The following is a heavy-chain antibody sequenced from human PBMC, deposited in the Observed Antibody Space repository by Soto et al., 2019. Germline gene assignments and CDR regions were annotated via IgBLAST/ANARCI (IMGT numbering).Heavy chain of an antibody. CDR3: ARYLRGFSNWFDP. J-gene: IGHJ5*02. D-gene: IGHD3-16*01. Sequence: SETLSLTCTVSGGSISSSSYYWGWIRQPPGKGLEWIGSIYYSGSTYYNPSLKSRVTISVDTSKNQFSLKLSSVTAADTAVYYCARYLRGFSNWFDPWGQGTLVTVSS. CDR2: IYYSGST. V-gene: IGHV4-39*01. CDR1: GGSISSSSYY.